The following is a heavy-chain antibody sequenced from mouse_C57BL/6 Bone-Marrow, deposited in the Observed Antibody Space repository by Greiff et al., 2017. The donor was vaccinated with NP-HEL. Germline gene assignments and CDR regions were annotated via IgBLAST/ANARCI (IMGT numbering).Heavy chain of an antibody. D-gene: IGHD4-1*01. CDR3: ARKKVNWDYFDY. V-gene: IGHV1-18*01. Sequence: VQLQQSGPELVKPGASVKIPCKASGYTFTDYNMDWVKQSHGKSLEWIGDINPNNGGTIYNQKFKGQATLTVDKSSSTAYMELRSLTSEDTAVYYCARKKVNWDYFDYWGQGTTLTVSS. CDR1: GYTFTDYN. J-gene: IGHJ2*01. CDR2: INPNNGGT.